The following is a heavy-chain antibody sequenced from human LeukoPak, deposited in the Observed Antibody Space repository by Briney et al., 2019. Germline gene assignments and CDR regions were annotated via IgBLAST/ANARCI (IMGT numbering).Heavy chain of an antibody. Sequence: SETLSPTCTVSGGSISSGSYYWSWIRQPAGKGLEWIGRIYTSGSTNYNPSLKSRVTISVDTSKNQFSLKLSSVTAADTAVYYCARGYCSGGSCYRSNWFDPWGQGTLVTVSS. CDR3: ARGYCSGGSCYRSNWFDP. V-gene: IGHV4-61*02. D-gene: IGHD2-15*01. CDR1: GGSISSGSYY. CDR2: IYTSGST. J-gene: IGHJ5*02.